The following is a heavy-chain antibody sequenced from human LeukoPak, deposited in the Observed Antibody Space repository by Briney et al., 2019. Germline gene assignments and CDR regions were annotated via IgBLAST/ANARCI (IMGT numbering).Heavy chain of an antibody. D-gene: IGHD3-9*01. V-gene: IGHV1-24*01. CDR1: GYTLTELS. CDR2: FDPEDGET. CDR3: ATVVQDYDILTGSPRHHYGMDV. Sequence: ASVRVSCKVSGYTLTELSMHWVRQAPGKGLEWMGGFDPEDGETIYAQKFQGRVTMTEDTSTDTAYMELSSLRSEDTAVYYCATVVQDYDILTGSPRHHYGMDVWGQGTTVTVSS. J-gene: IGHJ6*02.